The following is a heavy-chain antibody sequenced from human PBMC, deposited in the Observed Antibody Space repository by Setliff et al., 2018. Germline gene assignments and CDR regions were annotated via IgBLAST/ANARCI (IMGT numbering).Heavy chain of an antibody. D-gene: IGHD3-10*01. Sequence: ASVKVSCKTSGFSFTSFGFSWMRQAPGQGLEWMGWINTNTGNPSYAQDFTGRFVFSLDTSVSTAYLQISSLKAEDTAVYYCARASRFGTIVYKGYYYMDVWGKGTTVTVSS. CDR2: INTNTGNP. CDR1: GFSFTSFG. J-gene: IGHJ6*03. CDR3: ARASRFGTIVYKGYYYMDV. V-gene: IGHV7-4-1*02.